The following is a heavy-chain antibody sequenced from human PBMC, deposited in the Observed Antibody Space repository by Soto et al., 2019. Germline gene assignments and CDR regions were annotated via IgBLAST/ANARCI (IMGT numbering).Heavy chain of an antibody. Sequence: QVQLEQSGGGLVKPGGSLRLSCAASGFSISDYYMAWIRQTPGKGLEWVSYISSTGVTIYYADSVKGRFTISRDNAKNSLFLQMDSLRAEDAAVYYCALGGDLLTGYSKAFDSWGQGALVTVSS. J-gene: IGHJ4*02. V-gene: IGHV3-11*01. CDR1: GFSISDYY. CDR2: ISSTGVTI. D-gene: IGHD3-9*01. CDR3: ALGGDLLTGYSKAFDS.